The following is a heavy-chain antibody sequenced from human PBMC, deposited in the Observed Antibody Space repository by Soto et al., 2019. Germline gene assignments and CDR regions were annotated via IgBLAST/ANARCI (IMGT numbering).Heavy chain of an antibody. D-gene: IGHD2-15*01. CDR2: ISYDSSNK. CDR1: GFTFSYG. V-gene: IGHV3-30*18. Sequence: VQLLESGGGLIQPGGSLRLSCAASGFTFSYGIHWLRQAPGKGLEGVAYISYDSSNKFYGDSVNGRFTISRDNSKNTQVLQMNSLRAEDTAVYYCAKLVIGYCSGNTCDDYWGQGTLVAVSS. CDR3: AKLVIGYCSGNTCDDY. J-gene: IGHJ4*02.